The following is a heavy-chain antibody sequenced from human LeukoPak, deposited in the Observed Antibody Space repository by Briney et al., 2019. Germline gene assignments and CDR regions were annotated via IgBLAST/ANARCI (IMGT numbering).Heavy chain of an antibody. V-gene: IGHV4-59*01. Sequence: PAETLSLTCTVSGGSISIYYWSWIRQPPGKGLEWIGYIYYSGSTSYNPSLKSRVTISGDTSKNQFSLKLSSVAAADTAVYSCARTSAGSLAGYSFAYWGQGTLVIVSS. CDR3: ARTSAGSLAGYSFAY. D-gene: IGHD3-10*01. CDR2: IYYSGST. CDR1: GGSISIYY. J-gene: IGHJ4*02.